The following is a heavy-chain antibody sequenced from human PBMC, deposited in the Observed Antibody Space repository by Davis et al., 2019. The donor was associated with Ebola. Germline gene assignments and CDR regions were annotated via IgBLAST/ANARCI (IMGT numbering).Heavy chain of an antibody. J-gene: IGHJ6*02. Sequence: MPSETLSLTCAVYGGSFSGYYWSWIRQPPGKGLEWIGEINHSGSTNYNPSLKSRVTISVDKSKNQFSLKLSSVTAADTAVYYCARLADYYYYGMDVWGQGTTVTVSS. CDR2: INHSGST. V-gene: IGHV4-34*01. CDR1: GGSFSGYY. CDR3: ARLADYYYYGMDV. D-gene: IGHD6-6*01.